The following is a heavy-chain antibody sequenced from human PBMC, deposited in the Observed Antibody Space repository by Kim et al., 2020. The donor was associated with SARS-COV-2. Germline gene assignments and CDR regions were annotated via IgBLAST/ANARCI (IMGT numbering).Heavy chain of an antibody. V-gene: IGHV1-46*03. Sequence: ASVKVSCKTSGDTFTKYYMQWVRQAHGQGLEWMGIINPSASSASYAQKFQGRLTMTRDTSTRTVYKEPSSLKGEDTAVYYRTTARTLLRRVVEDHWCQGT. CDR2: INPSASSA. D-gene: IGHD3-10*01. CDR3: TTARTLLRRVVEDH. J-gene: IGHJ4*02. CDR1: GDTFTKYY.